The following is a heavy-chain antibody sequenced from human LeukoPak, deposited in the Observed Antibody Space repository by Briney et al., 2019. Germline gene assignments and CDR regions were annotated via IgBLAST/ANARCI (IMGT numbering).Heavy chain of an antibody. D-gene: IGHD5-24*01. CDR1: GGTFSSYA. V-gene: IGHV1-69*05. CDR3: ATGTLWDGYNARAFDI. J-gene: IGHJ3*02. Sequence: ASVKVSCKASGGTFSSYAISWVRQAPGQGLEWMGGIIPIFGTANYAQKFQGRVTITTDESTSTAYMELSSLRSEDTAVYYCATGTLWDGYNARAFDIWGQGTMVTVSS. CDR2: IIPIFGTA.